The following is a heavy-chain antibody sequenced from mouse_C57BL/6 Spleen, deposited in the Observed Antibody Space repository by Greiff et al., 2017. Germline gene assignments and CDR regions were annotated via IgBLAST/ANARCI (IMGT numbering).Heavy chain of an antibody. V-gene: IGHV8-12*01. CDR3: ARVYGNYGRDYYAMDY. CDR2: IYWDDDK. CDR1: GFSLSTSGMG. J-gene: IGHJ4*01. Sequence: QVTLKVSGPGILQSSQTLSLTCSFSGFSLSTSGMGVSWIRQPSGKGLEWLAHIYWDDDKRYNPSLKSRLTISKDTSRNQVFLKITSVDTADTATYYCARVYGNYGRDYYAMDYWGQGTSVTVSS. D-gene: IGHD2-1*01.